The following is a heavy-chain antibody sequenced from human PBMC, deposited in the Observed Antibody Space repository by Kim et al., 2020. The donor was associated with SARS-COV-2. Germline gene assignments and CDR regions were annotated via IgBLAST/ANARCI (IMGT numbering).Heavy chain of an antibody. CDR2: VYYSGTT. CDR3: ARRDMGV. CDR1: GDSISNSY. V-gene: IGHV4-59*08. J-gene: IGHJ6*03. Sequence: SETLSLTCSVSGDSISNSYWSWIRQSPGKGLEYIGYVYYSGTTNYNPSLKSRVTISVDTSKNQFSLKLSSVTATATAVYYCARRDMGVWGNGTTVTVSS.